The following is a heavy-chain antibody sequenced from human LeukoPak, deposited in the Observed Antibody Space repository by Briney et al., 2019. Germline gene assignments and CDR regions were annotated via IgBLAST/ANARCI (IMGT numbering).Heavy chain of an antibody. V-gene: IGHV3-15*07. D-gene: IGHD1-26*01. CDR2: IKSKTDGGTT. CDR1: GFTFSNAW. Sequence: GGSLRLSCAASGFTFSNAWMNWVRQAPGKGLEWVGRIKSKTDGGTTDYAAPVKGRFTISRDDSKNTLYLQMNSLKTEDTAVYYCARGVGQDAFDIWGQGTMVTVSS. J-gene: IGHJ3*02. CDR3: ARGVGQDAFDI.